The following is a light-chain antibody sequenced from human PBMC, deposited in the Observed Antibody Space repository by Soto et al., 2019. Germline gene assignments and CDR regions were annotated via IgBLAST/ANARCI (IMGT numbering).Light chain of an antibody. CDR3: NLNVNAPWT. V-gene: IGKV3-20*01. J-gene: IGKJ1*01. CDR2: GAS. CDR1: QTVSGRY. Sequence: EIVLTQSPGTLSLSPGERATLSCRASQTVSGRYLAWYQQKPGKAPRLLIYGASSSATGIPDRFSGSGSGTDFTLTISRLEPDDFSVYCCNLNVNAPWTLGQGTKVEIK.